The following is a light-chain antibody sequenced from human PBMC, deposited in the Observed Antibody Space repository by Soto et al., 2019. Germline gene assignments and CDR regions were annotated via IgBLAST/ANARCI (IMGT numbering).Light chain of an antibody. J-gene: IGKJ2*01. CDR3: QQSYRTPYT. CDR1: QSISSS. V-gene: IGKV1-39*01. CDR2: ATS. Sequence: DIPMTQSPSSLSASVGDRVTITCRASQSISSSLIWYQQKPGKAPKLLIYATSSLQSGVPSRFSGSGSGTDFTLTISSLQPEDFATYYGQQSYRTPYTFGQGTKLEIK.